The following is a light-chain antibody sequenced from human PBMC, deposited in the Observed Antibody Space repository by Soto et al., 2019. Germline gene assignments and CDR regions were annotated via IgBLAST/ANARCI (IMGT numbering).Light chain of an antibody. CDR1: SSNIGSNY. J-gene: IGLJ3*02. CDR2: ESN. CDR3: GTWDSSLSAGV. Sequence: QSVLTQPPSVSAAPGQTVTISCSGSSSNIGSNYVSWYQQLPGTAPKLLIYESNKRPSGIPDRFSGSKSGTSATLGITGLQTGDEADYYCGTWDSSLSAGVFGGGTKVTVL. V-gene: IGLV1-51*02.